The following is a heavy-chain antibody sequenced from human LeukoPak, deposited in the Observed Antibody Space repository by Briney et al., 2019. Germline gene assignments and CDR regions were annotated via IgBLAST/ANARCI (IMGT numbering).Heavy chain of an antibody. CDR2: MSPNNGDT. CDR1: GYTFTSYD. Sequence: GASVKVSCKTSGYTFTSYDINWVRQATGQGLEWLGWMSPNNGDTGYAQKLQGRVTMTTDTSTSTAYMEPRSLRSDDTAVYYCARRGRWLIQDYWGQGTLVTVSS. J-gene: IGHJ4*02. CDR3: ARRGRWLIQDY. V-gene: IGHV1-18*01. D-gene: IGHD5-24*01.